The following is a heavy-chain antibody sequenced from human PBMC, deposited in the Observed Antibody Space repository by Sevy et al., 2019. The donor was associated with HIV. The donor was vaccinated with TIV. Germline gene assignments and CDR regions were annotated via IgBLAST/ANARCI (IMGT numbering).Heavy chain of an antibody. CDR1: GFAFYEYS. Sequence: GGSLRLSCAASGFAFYEYSMSWIRQAPGKGLEWVATFSFCCGKINYADSVKGRFTIYRDNSKNSFYLQMDNLRVEDTALYYCAREGCSRPHDYWGQGTRVTVSS. V-gene: IGHV3-23*01. CDR3: AREGCSRPHDY. J-gene: IGHJ4*02. D-gene: IGHD2-8*01. CDR2: FSFCCGKI.